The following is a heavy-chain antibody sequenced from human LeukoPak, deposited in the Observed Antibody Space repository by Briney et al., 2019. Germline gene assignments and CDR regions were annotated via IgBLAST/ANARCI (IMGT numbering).Heavy chain of an antibody. Sequence: PGGSLRLSCAASGFTFSSYWMSWVRQAPGKGLEWVSSISTSSSYIYYADSVKGRFTISRDNAKNSLYLQMNSLRAEDTAVYYCARAYSGRYGLGYYYMDVWGKGTTVTISS. CDR3: ARAYSGRYGLGYYYMDV. CDR1: GFTFSSYW. V-gene: IGHV3-21*01. J-gene: IGHJ6*03. D-gene: IGHD1-26*01. CDR2: ISTSSSYI.